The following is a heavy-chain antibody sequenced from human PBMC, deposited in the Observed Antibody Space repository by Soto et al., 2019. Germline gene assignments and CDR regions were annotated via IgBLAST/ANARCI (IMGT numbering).Heavy chain of an antibody. J-gene: IGHJ4*02. CDR2: INPSGGST. Sequence: QVQLVQSGAEVKKPGASVKVSCKASGYTFTSYYMHWVRQAPGQGLEWMGIINPSGGSTSYAQKFQGRVTMTRETSTSTVYMELSSLRSEDTGVYYCERESPPSFDYWGPGTLVTVSS. CDR3: ERESPPSFDY. CDR1: GYTFTSYY. V-gene: IGHV1-46*01.